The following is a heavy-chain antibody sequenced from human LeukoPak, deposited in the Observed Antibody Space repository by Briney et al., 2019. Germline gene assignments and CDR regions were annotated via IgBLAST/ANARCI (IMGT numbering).Heavy chain of an antibody. CDR3: AKWSRNSIYYFDY. D-gene: IGHD4-23*01. V-gene: IGHV3-23*01. Sequence: GGSLRLSCAASGFTFSSYAMSWVRQAPGKGLEWVSATSGSGGSTYCADSVKGRFTISRDNSKNTLYLQMNSLRAEDTALYYCAKWSRNSIYYFDYWGQGTLVTVSS. CDR2: TSGSGGST. CDR1: GFTFSSYA. J-gene: IGHJ4*02.